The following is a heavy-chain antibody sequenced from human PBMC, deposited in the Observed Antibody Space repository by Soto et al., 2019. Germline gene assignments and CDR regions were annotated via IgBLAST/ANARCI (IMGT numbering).Heavy chain of an antibody. CDR2: IYSGGST. CDR3: ARGYYDYVWGSYRFSNYGMDV. J-gene: IGHJ6*04. CDR1: GFTVSSNY. D-gene: IGHD3-16*02. V-gene: IGHV3-53*04. Sequence: PGGSLRLSCAASGFTVSSNYMSWVRQAPGKGLEWVSVIYSGGSTYYADSVKGRFTISRHNSKNTLYLQMNSLRAEDTAVYYCARGYYDYVWGSYRFSNYGMDVWGEGTTVTVSS.